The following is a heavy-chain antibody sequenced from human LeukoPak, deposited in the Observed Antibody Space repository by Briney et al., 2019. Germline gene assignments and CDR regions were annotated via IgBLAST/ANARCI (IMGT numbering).Heavy chain of an antibody. D-gene: IGHD2-15*01. CDR1: GGSISSYY. Sequence: PSETLSLTCTVSGGSISSYYWSWIRQPPGKGLEWIGYIYYSGSTNYNPSLKSRVTISVDTSKNQFSLKLSSVTAADTAVYYCARLRGYCSGGSCYHYFDYWGQGTLVTVSS. CDR2: IYYSGST. V-gene: IGHV4-59*08. CDR3: ARLRGYCSGGSCYHYFDY. J-gene: IGHJ4*02.